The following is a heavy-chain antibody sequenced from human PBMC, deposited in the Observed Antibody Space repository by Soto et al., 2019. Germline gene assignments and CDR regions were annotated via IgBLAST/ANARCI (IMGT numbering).Heavy chain of an antibody. CDR3: PTAGITMVRGVIKRDY. CDR2: IKSKTDGGTT. D-gene: IGHD3-10*01. V-gene: IGHV3-15*01. J-gene: IGHJ4*02. Sequence: EVQLVESGGGLVKPGGSLRLSCAASGFTFSNAWMSWVRQAPGKGLEWVGRIKSKTDGGTTDYAAPGKGRFTISRDDSKTTLYLQMDSLKTEDTAVYYCPTAGITMVRGVIKRDYWGQGTLVTVSS. CDR1: GFTFSNAW.